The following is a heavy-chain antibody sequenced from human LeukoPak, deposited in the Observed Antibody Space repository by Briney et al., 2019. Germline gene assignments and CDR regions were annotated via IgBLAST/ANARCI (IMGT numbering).Heavy chain of an antibody. Sequence: SETLSLTCAVYGGSFSGYFWSWIRQPPGKGLEWIGEVIHTGTTNYNPSLKSRVTVSADTSKNQFSLKLSSVTAADTAVYYCARSGYYYYYYMDVWGKGTTVTVSS. J-gene: IGHJ6*03. V-gene: IGHV4-34*12. CDR2: VIHTGTT. CDR3: ARSGYYYYYYMDV. CDR1: GGSFSGYF. D-gene: IGHD6-13*01.